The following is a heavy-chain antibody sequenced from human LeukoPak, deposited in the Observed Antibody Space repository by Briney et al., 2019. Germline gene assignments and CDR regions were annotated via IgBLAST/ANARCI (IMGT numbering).Heavy chain of an antibody. D-gene: IGHD3-10*01. Sequence: KPSETLSLTFAIYGESFSGYYWSWIRQPPGKGLEWIGELNHSGSTNYNPSLESRVTISLDTSKNQFSLKLSSVTAADTAVYYCARGFQRMQLWSQDGFDIWGQGTMVTVSS. J-gene: IGHJ3*02. CDR3: ARGFQRMQLWSQDGFDI. CDR1: GESFSGYY. V-gene: IGHV4-34*01. CDR2: LNHSGST.